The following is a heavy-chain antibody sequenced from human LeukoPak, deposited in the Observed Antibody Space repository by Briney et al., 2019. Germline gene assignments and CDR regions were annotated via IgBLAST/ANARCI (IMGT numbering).Heavy chain of an antibody. CDR3: ARMRRDLAKGDYFYYYYMDV. V-gene: IGHV3-48*03. Sequence: GGSLRLSCAASGFTFSSYAMSWVRQAPGKGLEWVSYTIMTGTTIYYADSVKGRFTISRDNANNSLDLQMNSLRAEDTAVYYCARMRRDLAKGDYFYYYYMDVWGKGTTVIVSS. CDR1: GFTFSSYA. J-gene: IGHJ6*03. D-gene: IGHD3-16*01. CDR2: TIMTGTTI.